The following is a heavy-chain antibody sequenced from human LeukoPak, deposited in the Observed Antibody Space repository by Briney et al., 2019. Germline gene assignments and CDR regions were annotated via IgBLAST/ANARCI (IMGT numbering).Heavy chain of an antibody. CDR2: IWYDGSNK. CDR1: GFTFSSYG. D-gene: IGHD1-26*01. CDR3: ARPPLVGAYFDY. J-gene: IGHJ4*02. Sequence: GGSLRLSCAASGFTFSSYGMHWVRQAPGKGLEWVAVIWYDGSNKYYADSVKGRFTIYRDNSKNTLYLQMNSLRAEDTAVYYCARPPLVGAYFDYWGQGTLVTVSS. V-gene: IGHV3-33*01.